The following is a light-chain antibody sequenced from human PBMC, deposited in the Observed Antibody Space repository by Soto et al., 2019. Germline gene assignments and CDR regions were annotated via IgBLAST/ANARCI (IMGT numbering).Light chain of an antibody. Sequence: DIQMTQSHSTLSGSVGDRVTITCRASQTISSWLAWYQQKPGKAPKLLIYKASTLKSGVPSRFSGSGSGTEFTLTISSLQPDDFATYYCQHYNSYSEAFGQGTKV. CDR1: QTISSW. CDR2: KAS. J-gene: IGKJ1*01. CDR3: QHYNSYSEA. V-gene: IGKV1-5*03.